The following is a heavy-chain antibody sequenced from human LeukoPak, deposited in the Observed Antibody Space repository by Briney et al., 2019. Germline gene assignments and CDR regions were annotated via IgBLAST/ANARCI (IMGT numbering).Heavy chain of an antibody. D-gene: IGHD3-10*01. J-gene: IGHJ5*02. CDR2: ISVYNGNT. CDR3: ARDPYGSGSNWFDP. CDR1: GYTFSNYG. V-gene: IGHV1-18*01. Sequence: ASVKVSCKASGYTFSNYGISWVRQAPGQGLEWLGWISVYNGNTNYAQKLQGRVTMTTDTSTSTAYMELRSLRSDDTAVYYCARDPYGSGSNWFDPWGQGTLVTVSS.